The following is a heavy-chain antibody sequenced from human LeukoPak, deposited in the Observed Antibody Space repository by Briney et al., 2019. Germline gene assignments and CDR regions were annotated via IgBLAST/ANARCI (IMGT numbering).Heavy chain of an antibody. V-gene: IGHV3-15*01. Sequence: GGSLRLSCAASGFSFHNARMSWVRQAPGKGLEWVGRIKSKIDGGTTDYAAPVKGRFTVSRDDSKNTVYLQMSSLKTEDTGVYYCTRESPDYDILTGYNGGDYWGQGTLVTVSS. D-gene: IGHD3-9*01. J-gene: IGHJ4*02. CDR3: TRESPDYDILTGYNGGDY. CDR2: IKSKIDGGTT. CDR1: GFSFHNAR.